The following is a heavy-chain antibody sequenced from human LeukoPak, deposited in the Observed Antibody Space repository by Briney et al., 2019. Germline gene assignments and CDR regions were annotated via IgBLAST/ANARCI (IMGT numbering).Heavy chain of an antibody. D-gene: IGHD1-26*01. Sequence: PGGSLRLSGAASGLKFDDYTMHWVRRAPEKSLEWVSLMSWNSDYTSYADSVKGRFTISRDNSKNSLYLQMNSLRTEDTAFYYCAKDFQGIVGATQIDFWGQGTLVTVSS. CDR2: MSWNSDYT. CDR3: AKDFQGIVGATQIDF. CDR1: GLKFDDYT. V-gene: IGHV3-43*01. J-gene: IGHJ4*02.